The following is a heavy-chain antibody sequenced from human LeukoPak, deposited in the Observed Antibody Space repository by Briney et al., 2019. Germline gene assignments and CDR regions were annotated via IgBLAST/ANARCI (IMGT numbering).Heavy chain of an antibody. D-gene: IGHD3/OR15-3a*01. Sequence: GGSLRLSCAASGFTFSSYSMNWVRQAPGKGLEWVSSISSSSSYIYYADSVKGRFTISRDNAKNSLFLQMNSLRAEDTAVYYCARDKGLGHFDYWGQGTLVTVSS. V-gene: IGHV3-21*01. CDR1: GFTFSSYS. J-gene: IGHJ4*02. CDR3: ARDKGLGHFDY. CDR2: ISSSSSYI.